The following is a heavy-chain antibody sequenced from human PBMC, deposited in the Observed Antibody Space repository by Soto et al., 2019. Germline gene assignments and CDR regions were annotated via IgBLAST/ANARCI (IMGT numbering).Heavy chain of an antibody. V-gene: IGHV3-23*01. CDR1: GFTFSSYA. CDR2: ISGSGGST. J-gene: IGHJ6*02. Sequence: GSLRLSCAASGFTFSSYAMSWVRQAPGKGLEWVSAISGSGGSTYYADSVKGRFTISRDNSKNTLYLQMNSLRAEDTAVYYCAKDWVPAIPDMFYYYYGMDVWGHGTTVTVSS. CDR3: AKDWVPAIPDMFYYYYGMDV. D-gene: IGHD2-21*02.